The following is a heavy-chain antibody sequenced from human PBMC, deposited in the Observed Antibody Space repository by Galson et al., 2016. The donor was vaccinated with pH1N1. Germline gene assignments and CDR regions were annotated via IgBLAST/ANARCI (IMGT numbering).Heavy chain of an antibody. J-gene: IGHJ6*03. CDR2: ISSSSSTI. V-gene: IGHV3-48*04. CDR1: GFTFSSYS. D-gene: IGHD3-10*01. CDR3: ARDQGGYGSGSFPAYYYYMDV. Sequence: SLRLSCAASGFTFSSYSMNWVRQAPGKGLEWVSYISSSSSTIYYADSVKGRFTISRDNAKNSLYLQMNSLRAEDTAVYYCARDQGGYGSGSFPAYYYYMDVWGQGTLVTVSS.